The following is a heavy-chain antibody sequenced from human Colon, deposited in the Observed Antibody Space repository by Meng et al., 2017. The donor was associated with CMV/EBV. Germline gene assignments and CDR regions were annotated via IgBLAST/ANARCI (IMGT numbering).Heavy chain of an antibody. CDR1: GYPFTVYF. CDR2: INPNTGGT. J-gene: IGHJ5*02. CDR3: TRGYGDFALDP. Sequence: SCKASGYPFTVYFIEWVRQAPGQGFEWMGWINPNTGGTYSAQKFQGRVTMTRDTSITTAYIDLLSLTSDDTAVYYCTRGYGDFALDPWGPPPLLPVSS. V-gene: IGHV1-2*02. D-gene: IGHD4-17*01.